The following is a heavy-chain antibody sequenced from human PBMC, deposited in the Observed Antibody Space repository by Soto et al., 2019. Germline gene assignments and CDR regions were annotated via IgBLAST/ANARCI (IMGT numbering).Heavy chain of an antibody. CDR2: ISSSSSTI. CDR1: GFPFSPYI. Sequence: EVQLVESGGGLLQRGGSLRLSLAASGFPFSPYIMTWFRKAPGKGLEGVSYISSSSSTIYYADSVKGRFTISRDNAKNSLYLQMNSLRDEDTAVYYCARGLGYCSGGSCYSDYWGQGTLVTVSS. CDR3: ARGLGYCSGGSCYSDY. J-gene: IGHJ4*02. V-gene: IGHV3-48*02. D-gene: IGHD2-15*01.